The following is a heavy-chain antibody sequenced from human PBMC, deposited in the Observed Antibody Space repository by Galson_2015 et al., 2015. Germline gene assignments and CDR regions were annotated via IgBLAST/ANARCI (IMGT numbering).Heavy chain of an antibody. J-gene: IGHJ4*02. D-gene: IGHD1-26*01. V-gene: IGHV4-4*02. CDR2: IYHTGTT. CDR1: SDSVTSTNW. CDR3: ARGPSGKLWYYFDS. Sequence: SETLSLTCAVSSDSVTSTNWWIWVRQSPGMGLEWIGEIYHTGTTSYNPSLESRVTLSINNSENQFSLRLNSVTAADTALYYCARGPSGKLWYYFDSWGQGILVTVSS.